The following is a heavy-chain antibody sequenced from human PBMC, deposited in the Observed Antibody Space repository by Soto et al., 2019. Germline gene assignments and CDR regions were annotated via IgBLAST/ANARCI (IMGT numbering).Heavy chain of an antibody. D-gene: IGHD3-22*01. CDR2: ISYDGSNK. Sequence: LRLSCAASGFTFSSYAMHWVRQAPGKGLEWVAVISYDGSNKYYADSVKGRFTISRDNSKNTLYLQMNSLRAEDTAVYYCARVRGDYYDSSGYYAAFYGMDVWGQGTTVTVSS. J-gene: IGHJ6*02. V-gene: IGHV3-30-3*01. CDR1: GFTFSSYA. CDR3: ARVRGDYYDSSGYYAAFYGMDV.